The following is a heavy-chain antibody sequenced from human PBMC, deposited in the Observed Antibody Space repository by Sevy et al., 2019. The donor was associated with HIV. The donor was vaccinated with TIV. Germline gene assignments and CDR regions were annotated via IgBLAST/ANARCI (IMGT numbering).Heavy chain of an antibody. V-gene: IGHV3-21*06. Sequence: GGSLRLSCAASGFSFDIYTMNWVRQAPGKGLEWVSSIYSSSTYIYYADSVKGRFTISRDNAKNSLYLQMNSLRAEDTAVYYCARASGSKDPYYFDSWGQGILVTVSS. J-gene: IGHJ4*02. CDR3: ARASGSKDPYYFDS. D-gene: IGHD3-10*01. CDR2: IYSSSTYI. CDR1: GFSFDIYT.